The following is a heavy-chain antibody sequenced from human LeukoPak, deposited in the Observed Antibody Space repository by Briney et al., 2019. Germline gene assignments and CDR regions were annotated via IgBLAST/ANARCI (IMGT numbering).Heavy chain of an antibody. CDR3: ARHRGSSSNFDY. Sequence: SETLSLTCTVSGGSISRNNYYWDWIRQPPGKGLEYIGSICYSGSTYYTPSLKSRVTISVDTSKNQFSLKLSSVTATDTAVYYCARHRGSSSNFDYWGQGTLVTVSS. CDR1: GGSISRNNYY. V-gene: IGHV4-39*01. D-gene: IGHD6-6*01. CDR2: ICYSGST. J-gene: IGHJ4*02.